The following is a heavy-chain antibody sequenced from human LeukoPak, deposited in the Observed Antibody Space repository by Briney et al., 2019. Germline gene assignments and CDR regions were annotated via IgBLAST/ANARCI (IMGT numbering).Heavy chain of an antibody. CDR3: ARAVAGPQEQWLSYYGMDV. CDR2: ISAYNGNT. V-gene: IGHV1-18*01. Sequence: ASVKVSCKASGYTFTSYGISWVRQAPGQGLEWMGWISAYNGNTNFAQKLQGRVTMTTDTSTSTAYMELRSLRSDDTAVYYCARAVAGPQEQWLSYYGMDVWGQGTTVTVSS. J-gene: IGHJ6*02. CDR1: GYTFTSYG. D-gene: IGHD6-19*01.